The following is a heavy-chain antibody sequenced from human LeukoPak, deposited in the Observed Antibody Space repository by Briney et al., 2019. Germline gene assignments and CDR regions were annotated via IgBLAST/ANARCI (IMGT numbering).Heavy chain of an antibody. CDR1: GFTFSSYS. CDR3: ARGVYDILTGYLTYFDY. Sequence: PGGSLRLSCAASGFTFSSYSMNWVRQAPGKGLEWVSSISSSSSYIYYADSVKGRSTISRDNAKNSLYMQMNRMRAEDTAVYYCARGVYDILTGYLTYFDYWGQGTLVTVSS. CDR2: ISSSSSYI. D-gene: IGHD3-9*01. V-gene: IGHV3-21*01. J-gene: IGHJ4*02.